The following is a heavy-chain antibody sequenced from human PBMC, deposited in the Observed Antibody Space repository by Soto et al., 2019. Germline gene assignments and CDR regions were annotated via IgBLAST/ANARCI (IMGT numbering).Heavy chain of an antibody. CDR3: AMPMIVVSSKWFDP. V-gene: IGHV3-30*03. J-gene: IGHJ5*02. D-gene: IGHD3-22*01. CDR2: ISYDGSNK. CDR1: GFTFSSYG. Sequence: GGSLRLSCAASGFTFSSYGMHWVRQAPGKGLEWVAVISYDGSNKYYADSVKGRFTISRDNSKNTLYLQMNSLRAEDTAVYYCAMPMIVVSSKWFDPWGQGTLVTVSS.